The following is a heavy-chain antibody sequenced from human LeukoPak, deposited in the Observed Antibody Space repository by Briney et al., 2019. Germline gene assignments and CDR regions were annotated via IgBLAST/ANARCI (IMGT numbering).Heavy chain of an antibody. CDR3: AKTLVVAAISQLFDY. J-gene: IGHJ4*02. Sequence: PGGSLRLSCAGSGFIFNNYAMHWVRQAPGKGLEWVSAISGSGGSTYYADSVKGRFTISRDNSKNTLYLQMNSLRAEDTAVYYCAKTLVVAAISQLFDYWGQGTLVTVSS. CDR2: ISGSGGST. D-gene: IGHD2-15*01. V-gene: IGHV3-23*01. CDR1: GFIFNNYA.